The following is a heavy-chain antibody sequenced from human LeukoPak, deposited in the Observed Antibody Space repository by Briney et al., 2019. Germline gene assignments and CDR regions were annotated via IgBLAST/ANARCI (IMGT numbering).Heavy chain of an antibody. Sequence: SETLSLTCTVSGGSISSYYWSWIRQPPGKGLEWIGYNYYSGSTNYNPSLKSRVTISVDTSKNQFSLKLSSVTAADTAVYYCARLYDFWSGYELDYWGQGTLVTVSS. J-gene: IGHJ4*02. CDR1: GGSISSYY. V-gene: IGHV4-59*01. D-gene: IGHD3-3*01. CDR2: NYYSGST. CDR3: ARLYDFWSGYELDY.